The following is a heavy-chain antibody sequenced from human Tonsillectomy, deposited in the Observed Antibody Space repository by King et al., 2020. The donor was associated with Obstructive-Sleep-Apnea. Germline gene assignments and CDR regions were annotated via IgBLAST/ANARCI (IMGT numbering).Heavy chain of an antibody. Sequence: VQLQESGPGLVKPSETLSLTCTVSGGSVSSGSYYWSWIRQPPGKGLEWIGYSYYSGSTNYNPSPKSRVTISVDTSKNQFSLKLSSVTAADTAVYYCAAGHDYVLPFDYWGQGTLVTVSS. D-gene: IGHD4-17*01. CDR3: AAGHDYVLPFDY. CDR2: SYYSGST. CDR1: GGSVSSGSYY. J-gene: IGHJ4*02. V-gene: IGHV4-61*01.